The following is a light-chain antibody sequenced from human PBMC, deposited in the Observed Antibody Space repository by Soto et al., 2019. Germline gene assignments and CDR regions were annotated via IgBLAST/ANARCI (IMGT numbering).Light chain of an antibody. V-gene: IGKV3-11*01. CDR2: DAS. CDR1: QSVSSY. J-gene: IGKJ4*01. CDR3: QQRSNWPPIT. Sequence: EIVLTQSPATLALSPGERATLSCRASQSVSSYLAWYQQKPGQAPRLLIYDASNRATGIPARFSGSGSGTDFTLTINSLEPEDLAVYYCQQRSNWPPITFGGGTMVEI.